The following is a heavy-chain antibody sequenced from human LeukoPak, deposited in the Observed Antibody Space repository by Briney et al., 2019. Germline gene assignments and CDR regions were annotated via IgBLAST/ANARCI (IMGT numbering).Heavy chain of an antibody. CDR2: INPSGGST. CDR1: GYTFTSYY. D-gene: IGHD6-19*01. CDR3: AKNLAVAGTFDY. Sequence: ASVKVSCKASGYTFTSYYMHWVRQAPGQGLEWMGIINPSGGSTSYAQKFQGRVTMTRDTSTSTVYMELSSLRSEDTAGYYCAKNLAVAGTFDYWGQGTLVTVSS. J-gene: IGHJ4*02. V-gene: IGHV1-46*01.